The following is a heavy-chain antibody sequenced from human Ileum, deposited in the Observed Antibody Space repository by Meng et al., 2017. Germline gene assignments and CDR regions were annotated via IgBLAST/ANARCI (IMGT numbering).Heavy chain of an antibody. J-gene: IGHJ6*02. D-gene: IGHD2/OR15-2a*01. CDR3: ARDVKALDV. V-gene: IGHV4-59*01. CDR2: MYYSGNS. Sequence: GSLRLSCTVSGGSISSYYWSWIRQPPGKGLEWIGHMYYSGNSNYNPSLKSRVTISVDTSKNQFSLKLSSVTAADTAVYYCARDVKALDVWGQGTTVNGAS. CDR1: GGSISSYY.